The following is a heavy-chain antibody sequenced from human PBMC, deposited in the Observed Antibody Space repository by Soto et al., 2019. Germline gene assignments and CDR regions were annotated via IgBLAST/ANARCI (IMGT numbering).Heavy chain of an antibody. Sequence: SETLSLTCTVSGGSISSYYWSWIRQPPGKGLEWIGYIYYSGSTNYNPSLKSRVTISVDTSKNQFSLKLSSVTAADTAVYYCERDTGVYDFWRDYYYYGMDVWGQGTTVTVSS. D-gene: IGHD3-3*01. CDR3: ERDTGVYDFWRDYYYYGMDV. CDR2: IYYSGST. J-gene: IGHJ6*02. CDR1: GGSISSYY. V-gene: IGHV4-59*01.